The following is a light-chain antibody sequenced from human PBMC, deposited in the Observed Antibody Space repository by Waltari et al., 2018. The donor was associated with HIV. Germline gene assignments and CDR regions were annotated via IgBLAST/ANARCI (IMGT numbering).Light chain of an antibody. CDR1: SLSTYF. V-gene: IGLV3-19*01. J-gene: IGLJ3*02. CDR2: GNN. Sequence: SSELTQDPAVSVALGQTVRISCQGDSLSTYFPSWYHQKPGQAPILVVYGNNKRPSGIPDRFSGSRSGNTASLTITGAQAEDEAAYYCNSRDSSGNPLFGGGAKLTVL. CDR3: NSRDSSGNPL.